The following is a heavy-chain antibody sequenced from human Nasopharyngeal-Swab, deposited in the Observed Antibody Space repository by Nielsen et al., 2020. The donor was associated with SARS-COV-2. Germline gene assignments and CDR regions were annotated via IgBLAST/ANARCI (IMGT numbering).Heavy chain of an antibody. CDR3: ARPDCGGDCFSPSYFDS. CDR1: GFSITTYG. Sequence: GESLKISCAASGFSITTYGMTWVRQAPGKGLEWVSSISELGSGIYYADSVWGRFTISRDNAKNSLYLEMNNLRAEDMAVYYCARPDCGGDCFSPSYFDSWGQGTLVTVSS. V-gene: IGHV3-21*01. D-gene: IGHD2-21*02. CDR2: ISELGSGI. J-gene: IGHJ4*02.